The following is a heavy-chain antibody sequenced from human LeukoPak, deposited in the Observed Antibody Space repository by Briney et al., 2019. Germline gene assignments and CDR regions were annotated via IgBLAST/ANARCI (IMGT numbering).Heavy chain of an antibody. CDR2: ISWNSGSI. V-gene: IGHV3-9*01. CDR3: AKGGDGYNAPVY. CDR1: GFTFDDYA. Sequence: GGSLRLSRAASGFTFDDYAMHWVRQAPGKGLEWVSGISWNSGSIGYADSVKGRFTISRDNAKNSLYLQMNSLRAEDTALYYCAKGGDGYNAPVYWGQGTLVTVSS. D-gene: IGHD5-24*01. J-gene: IGHJ4*02.